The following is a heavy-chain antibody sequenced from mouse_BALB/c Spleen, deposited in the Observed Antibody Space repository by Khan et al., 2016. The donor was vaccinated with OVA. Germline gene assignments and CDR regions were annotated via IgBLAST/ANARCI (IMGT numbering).Heavy chain of an antibody. CDR3: ARGSGEYRVAY. CDR1: GYTFTDFA. V-gene: IGHV1S137*01. D-gene: IGHD2-14*01. Sequence: QVQLQQSGTELVRPGVSVKISCKGSGYTFTDFAMHWVKQSHAKSLVWIGVISTYYGDVTYNQKFKGKVTMTVDKSSSTAYMELARLTSEDSAIYYCARGSGEYRVAYWGQGTLVTVSA. J-gene: IGHJ3*01. CDR2: ISTYYGDV.